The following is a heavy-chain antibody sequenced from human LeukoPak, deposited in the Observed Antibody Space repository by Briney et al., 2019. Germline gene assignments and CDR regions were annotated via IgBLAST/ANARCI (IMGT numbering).Heavy chain of an antibody. CDR2: ISYDGSNK. J-gene: IGHJ4*02. CDR1: GFTFSSYA. D-gene: IGHD3-22*01. CDR3: ARDGYYYDSSGYPGSIDY. Sequence: GGSLRHSCAASGFTFSSYAMHWVRQAPGKGLEWVAVISYDGSNKYYADSVKGRFTISRDNSKNTLYLQMNSLRAEDTAVYYCARDGYYYDSSGYPGSIDYWGQGTLVTVSS. V-gene: IGHV3-30-3*01.